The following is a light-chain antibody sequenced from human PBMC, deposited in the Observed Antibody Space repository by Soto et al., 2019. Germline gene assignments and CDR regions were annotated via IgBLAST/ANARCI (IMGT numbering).Light chain of an antibody. J-gene: IGLJ1*01. CDR2: AVS. CDR1: SSDVGGYNY. CDR3: SSYTTSSTLLYV. Sequence: QSALTQPASVSGSPGQSVTISCTGTSSDVGGYNYVSWYQQHPGKAPKLMIYAVSNRPSGVSNRFSGSKSGNTASLTISGLQAEDEADYYCSSYTTSSTLLYVFGTGTKVTV. V-gene: IGLV2-14*01.